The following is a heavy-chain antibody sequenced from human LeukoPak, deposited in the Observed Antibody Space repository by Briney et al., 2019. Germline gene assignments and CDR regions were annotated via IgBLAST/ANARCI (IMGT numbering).Heavy chain of an antibody. CDR3: APRYSGSYYFSF. Sequence: GGSLRLSCAASGTTFNTHGMSWVRQAPGKGLEWVSSISSSSSYIYYADSVKGRFTISRDNAKNSLYLQMNSLRAEDTAVYYCAPRYSGSYYFSFWGQGTLVTVSS. D-gene: IGHD1-26*01. CDR2: ISSSSSYI. J-gene: IGHJ4*02. CDR1: GTTFNTHG. V-gene: IGHV3-21*01.